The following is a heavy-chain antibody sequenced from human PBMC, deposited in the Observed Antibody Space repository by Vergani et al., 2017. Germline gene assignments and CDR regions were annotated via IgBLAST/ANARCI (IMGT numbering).Heavy chain of an antibody. D-gene: IGHD3-10*01. J-gene: IGHJ6*02. CDR1: GGSFSGYY. V-gene: IGHV4-34*01. CDR3: ARGSRLKPQKSSGITMVRGVRYYYGMDV. CDR2: INHSGST. Sequence: QVQLQQWGAGLLKPSETLSLTCAVYGGSFSGYYWSWIRQPPGKGLEWIGEINHSGSTNYNPSLKSRVTISVDTSKNQFSLKLSSLTAADTAVYYCARGSRLKPQKSSGITMVRGVRYYYGMDVWGQGTTVTVSS.